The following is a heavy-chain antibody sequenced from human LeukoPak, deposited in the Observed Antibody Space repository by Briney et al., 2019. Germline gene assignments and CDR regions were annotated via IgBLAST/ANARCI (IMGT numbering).Heavy chain of an antibody. CDR3: TRAASSGPLFTYHMDV. CDR1: GGSISSGSYY. Sequence: SETLSLTCTVSGGSISSGSYYWSWIRQPAGRGLEWIGRIYTSGSTNYNPSLKSRVTISVDTSKNQFSLKLSSVTAADTAVYYCTRAASSGPLFTYHMDVWGKGTTVTVSS. D-gene: IGHD3-22*01. V-gene: IGHV4-61*02. CDR2: IYTSGST. J-gene: IGHJ6*03.